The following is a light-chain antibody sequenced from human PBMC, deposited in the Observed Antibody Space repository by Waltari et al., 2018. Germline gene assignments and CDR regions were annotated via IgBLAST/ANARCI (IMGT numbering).Light chain of an antibody. Sequence: TQSPGSLAVALGEKATITCRSSQSVFFDYNQMTYIAWYQQKEGHPPTLLMSWVSVRASGVPDRFSGSGSDSYFTLTINNFQPEDVAVYFCQQYYSGLRSFGQGTRLEVK. V-gene: IGKV4-1*01. CDR3: QQYYSGLRS. J-gene: IGKJ2*01. CDR2: WVS. CDR1: QSVFFDYNQMTY.